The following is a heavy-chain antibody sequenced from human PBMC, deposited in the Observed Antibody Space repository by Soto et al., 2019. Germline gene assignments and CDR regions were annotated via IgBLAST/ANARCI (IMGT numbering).Heavy chain of an antibody. CDR2: ISSSGSFI. CDR1: GFTFGDNS. V-gene: IGHV3-21*06. J-gene: IGHJ4*02. Sequence: GGSLRLSCVASGFTFGDNSMTWVRQTPGKGLEWVSSISSSGSFINYADSVKGRFTISRDNAKNLLFLRMGDLRAEDTALYYCSRPPPHGGTSSWDSDSWGQGTLVTVSS. CDR3: SRPPPHGGTSSWDSDS. D-gene: IGHD1-26*01.